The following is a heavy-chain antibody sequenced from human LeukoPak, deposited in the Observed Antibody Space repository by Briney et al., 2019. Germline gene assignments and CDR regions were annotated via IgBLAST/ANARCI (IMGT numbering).Heavy chain of an antibody. Sequence: GGSLRLSCAASGFTFSSYGMHWVRQAPGKGLEWVAVIWYDGSNKYYADSVKGRFTISRDNSKNTLYLQMNSLRAEDTAVYYCARELATDYCSSTSCYRSGDAFDIWGQGTMVTVSS. J-gene: IGHJ3*02. CDR2: IWYDGSNK. CDR1: GFTFSSYG. V-gene: IGHV3-30*19. D-gene: IGHD2-2*02. CDR3: ARELATDYCSSTSCYRSGDAFDI.